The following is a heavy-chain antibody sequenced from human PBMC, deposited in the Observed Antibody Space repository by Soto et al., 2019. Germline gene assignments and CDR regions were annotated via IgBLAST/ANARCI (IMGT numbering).Heavy chain of an antibody. CDR2: ISGSGGST. V-gene: IGHV3-23*01. CDR1: GFTFSSYA. J-gene: IGHJ4*02. CDR3: AKLLFDFWSGYFPFDY. D-gene: IGHD3-3*01. Sequence: GGSLRLSCAASGFTFSSYAMSWVRQAPGKGLEWVSAISGSGGSTYYADSVKGRFTISRDNSKNTLYLQMNSLRAEDTAVYYCAKLLFDFWSGYFPFDYWGQGTLVTVSS.